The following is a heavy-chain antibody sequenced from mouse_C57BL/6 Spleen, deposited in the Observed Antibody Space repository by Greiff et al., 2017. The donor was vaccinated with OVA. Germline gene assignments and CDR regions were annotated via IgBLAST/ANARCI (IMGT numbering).Heavy chain of an antibody. CDR2: IDPENGDT. Sequence: EVQLQQSGAELVRPGASVKLSCTASGFNIKDDYMHWVKQRPEQGLEWIGWIDPENGDTEYASKFQGKATITADKSSSTAYMQLSSLTSEDSAVYYCARLGGSGPWFAYWGQGTLVTVSA. D-gene: IGHD3-2*02. CDR1: GFNIKDDY. CDR3: ARLGGSGPWFAY. J-gene: IGHJ3*01. V-gene: IGHV14-4*01.